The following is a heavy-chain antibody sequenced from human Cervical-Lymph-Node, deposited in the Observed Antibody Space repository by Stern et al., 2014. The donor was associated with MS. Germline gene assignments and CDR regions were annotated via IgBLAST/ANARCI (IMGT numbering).Heavy chain of an antibody. CDR3: AHLTTATALDY. Sequence: QVPLGESGPTLVKPTQTLTLTCTFSGFSLSTSGVGVGWIRQPPGKALEWLALIYWDDDKRYSPSLESRLTITKDTSKNLVFLTMTNMDPVDTATYYCAHLTTATALDYWGQGTLVTVSS. CDR1: GFSLSTSGVG. CDR2: IYWDDDK. V-gene: IGHV2-5*02. J-gene: IGHJ4*02. D-gene: IGHD1-1*01.